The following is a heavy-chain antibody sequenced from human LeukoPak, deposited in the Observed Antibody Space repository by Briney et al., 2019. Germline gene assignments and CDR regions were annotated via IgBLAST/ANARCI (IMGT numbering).Heavy chain of an antibody. V-gene: IGHV1-8*01. Sequence: ASVKVSCTASGYTFTSYDINWVRQATGQGLEWMGWMNPNSGNTGYAQKFQGRVTMTRNTSISTAYMELSSLRSEDTAVYYCARGIYYDFWSGYYTGSYYYGMDVWGQGTTVTVSS. J-gene: IGHJ6*02. CDR2: MNPNSGNT. CDR1: GYTFTSYD. D-gene: IGHD3-3*01. CDR3: ARGIYYDFWSGYYTGSYYYGMDV.